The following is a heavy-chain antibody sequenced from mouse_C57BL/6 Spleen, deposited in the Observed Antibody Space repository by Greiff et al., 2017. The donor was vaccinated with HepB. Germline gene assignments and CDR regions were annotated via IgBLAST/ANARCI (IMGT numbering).Heavy chain of an antibody. CDR2: IDPSDSYT. J-gene: IGHJ2*01. Sequence: QVQLQQPGAELVKPGASVKLSCKASGYTFTSYWMQWVKQRPGQGLEWIGEIDPSDSYTNYNQKFKGKATLTVDTSSSTAYMQLSSLTSEDSAVYYCARRELGQAYFDYWGQGTTLTVSS. CDR1: GYTFTSYW. CDR3: ARRELGQAYFDY. V-gene: IGHV1-50*01. D-gene: IGHD4-1*01.